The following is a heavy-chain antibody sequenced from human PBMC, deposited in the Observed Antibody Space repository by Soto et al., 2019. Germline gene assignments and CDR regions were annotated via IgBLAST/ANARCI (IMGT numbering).Heavy chain of an antibody. D-gene: IGHD4-17*01. CDR2: IYFDGTT. Sequence: QVQLQESGPGLVKPSQTLSLTCDVSGASVTRAGSYWGWIRQRPGQGLEWIGYIYFDGTTYYNPSLKSRVIISADTSRNQFSLSLSFLTAADTAVYYCETRTTVTTFDYWGQGTLVTVSS. CDR1: GASVTRAGSY. CDR3: ETRTTVTTFDY. J-gene: IGHJ4*02. V-gene: IGHV4-31*11.